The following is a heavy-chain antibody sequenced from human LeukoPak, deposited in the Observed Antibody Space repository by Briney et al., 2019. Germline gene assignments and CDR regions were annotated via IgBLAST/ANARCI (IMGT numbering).Heavy chain of an antibody. V-gene: IGHV3-30*02. Sequence: GGSLRLSCAASGFTFSNYGMHWVRQAPGKGLEWVAFIHYGGSNKYYADSVKGRFTISRDHSKNTLYLQMNSLRAEDTAVYYCAKERLRAYFDYWGQGTLVTVSS. CDR3: AKERLRAYFDY. CDR2: IHYGGSNK. CDR1: GFTFSNYG. J-gene: IGHJ4*02. D-gene: IGHD3-10*01.